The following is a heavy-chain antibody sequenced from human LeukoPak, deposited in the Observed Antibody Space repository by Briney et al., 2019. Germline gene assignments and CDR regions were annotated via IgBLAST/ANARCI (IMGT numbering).Heavy chain of an antibody. V-gene: IGHV1-2*02. CDR2: VNPNLGIT. D-gene: IGHD2-15*01. Sequence: ASVKVSCRASGYTFTDYYIHWVRLAPGQGPEWVGWVNPNLGITRYSQNFQGRVSLTRDTSIATAYLELSRLGSADTAVYYCARLLRLATSYPHYFDYWGQGTQVTVSS. CDR1: GYTFTDYY. CDR3: ARLLRLATSYPHYFDY. J-gene: IGHJ4*02.